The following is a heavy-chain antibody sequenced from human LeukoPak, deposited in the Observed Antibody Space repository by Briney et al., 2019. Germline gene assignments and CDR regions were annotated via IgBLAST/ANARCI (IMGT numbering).Heavy chain of an antibody. D-gene: IGHD6-19*01. Sequence: ASVKVSCKPSGYTFTDFHMHWMRQAPGQGLEWMGWINLNTGGTNYAQKFQGRVTMTRDTSITTAYMELSRLRSDDTAVYYCASWAGGSAPVASFDYWGQGTLVTVSS. V-gene: IGHV1-2*02. CDR2: INLNTGGT. CDR3: ASWAGGSAPVASFDY. CDR1: GYTFTDFH. J-gene: IGHJ4*02.